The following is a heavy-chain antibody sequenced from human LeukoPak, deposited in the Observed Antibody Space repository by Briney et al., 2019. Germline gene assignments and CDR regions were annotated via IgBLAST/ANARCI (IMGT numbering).Heavy chain of an antibody. Sequence: SETLSLTCTVSGGSISSYYWSWIRQPAGKGLEWIGRIYTSGSTNYNPSLKSRVTMSVDTSKNQFSLKLSSVTAADTAVYYCARTFYYDSSGYYFSDAFDIWGQGTMVTVSS. J-gene: IGHJ3*02. D-gene: IGHD3-22*01. CDR3: ARTFYYDSSGYYFSDAFDI. CDR2: IYTSGST. V-gene: IGHV4-4*07. CDR1: GGSISSYY.